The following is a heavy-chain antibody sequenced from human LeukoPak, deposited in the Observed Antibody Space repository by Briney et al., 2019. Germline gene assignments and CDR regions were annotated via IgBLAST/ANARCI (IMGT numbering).Heavy chain of an antibody. J-gene: IGHJ6*03. Sequence: GASVKVSCKASGFALTTYNIVWLRQAPGQGLEWVGWVTAFNENTYYSRKVQGRVTMTRDTSTSTAYMELRSLRSDDTAVYYCARNTYGYKFSMDVWGKGTSVTVSS. CDR2: VTAFNENT. V-gene: IGHV1-18*01. CDR1: GFALTTYN. D-gene: IGHD5-24*01. CDR3: ARNTYGYKFSMDV.